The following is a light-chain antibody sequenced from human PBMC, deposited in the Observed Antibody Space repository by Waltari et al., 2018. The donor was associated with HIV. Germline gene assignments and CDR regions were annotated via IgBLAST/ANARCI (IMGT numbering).Light chain of an antibody. CDR1: QLGDKY. CDR2: QDS. CDR3: QAWDSSTVV. J-gene: IGLJ2*01. V-gene: IGLV3-1*01. Sequence: SSELTQPPSVSVSPGQTASITCSGGQLGDKYACWYQQKPGQTPVLVIYQDSKRPSGIPERFSGSNSGNTATLTISGTQAMDEADYYCQAWDSSTVVFGGGTKLTVL.